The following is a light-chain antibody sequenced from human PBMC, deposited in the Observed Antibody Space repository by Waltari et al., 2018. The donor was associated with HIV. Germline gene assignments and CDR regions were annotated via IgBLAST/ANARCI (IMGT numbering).Light chain of an antibody. CDR3: QQYYTLRST. V-gene: IGKV4-1*01. Sequence: DIVMTQSPDSLAVSLGARATVTCTSSRTVLYNRNYLAWYQQKPGQAPKVLIYWASTRAFGVPDPFSGSGSGADFSLTISRVQADDVAIYYCQQYYTLRSTFGGGTKIEI. CDR2: WAS. J-gene: IGKJ4*01. CDR1: RTVLYNRNY.